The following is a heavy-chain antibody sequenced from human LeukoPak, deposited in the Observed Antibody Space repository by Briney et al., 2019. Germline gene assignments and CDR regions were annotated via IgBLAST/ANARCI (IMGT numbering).Heavy chain of an antibody. J-gene: IGHJ3*02. CDR2: VSSSSSYI. V-gene: IGHV3-21*01. Sequence: GSLRLSCAASGFTFSSYSMNWVRQASGKGLEWVSSVSSSSSYIYYAHSVKGRFTISRDNAKNSLSLQMNSLRAEDTTVYYCARAGRGYDDAFDIWGQGTMVTVSS. CDR1: GFTFSSYS. CDR3: ARAGRGYDDAFDI. D-gene: IGHD5-12*01.